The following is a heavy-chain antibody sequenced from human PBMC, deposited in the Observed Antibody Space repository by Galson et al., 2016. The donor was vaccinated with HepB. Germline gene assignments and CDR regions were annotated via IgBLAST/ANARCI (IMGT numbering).Heavy chain of an antibody. Sequence: SVKVSCKASGGTFSSYGFSWVRQAPGQGLEWMGGIIPSFGTANYAQKFQGRVTITADEYTSTAYMEVSSLRSEDTAVYYCARDHVYYGDSVGYYYGIDVWGQGTTVTVSS. CDR3: ARDHVYYGDSVGYYYGIDV. CDR2: IIPSFGTA. V-gene: IGHV1-69*13. D-gene: IGHD4-17*01. CDR1: GGTFSSYG. J-gene: IGHJ6*02.